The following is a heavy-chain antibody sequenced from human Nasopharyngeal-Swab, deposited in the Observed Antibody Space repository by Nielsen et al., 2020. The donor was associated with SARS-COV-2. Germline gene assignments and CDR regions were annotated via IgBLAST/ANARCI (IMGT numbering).Heavy chain of an antibody. CDR1: GFSFNTYA. CDR3: AKDRSGSYDY. CDR2: ITSSGANT. V-gene: IGHV3-23*01. D-gene: IGHD1-26*01. Sequence: ESLKISCAASGFSFNTYAMIWVRQAPGKGLEWVSAITSSGANTYYADSVKGRFTISRDNSKNTLYLQMNSLRADDTAVYYCAKDRSGSYDYWGQGTLVTVSS. J-gene: IGHJ4*02.